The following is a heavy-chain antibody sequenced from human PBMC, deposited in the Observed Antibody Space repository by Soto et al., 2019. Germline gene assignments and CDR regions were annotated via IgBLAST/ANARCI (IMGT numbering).Heavy chain of an antibody. CDR3: AKQIYGGNS. CDR1: GFTFSTSA. D-gene: IGHD2-21*02. J-gene: IGHJ4*02. V-gene: IGHV3-73*02. Sequence: EMQLLESGGGLVQPGGSLRLSCATSGFTFSTSAMHWVRQVSGKGLEWIARIRNKANNYATTYAPSVKGRFTISRDDSENTVYLHMNSLKIEDTAIYYCAKQIYGGNSWGQGTLVTVST. CDR2: IRNKANNYAT.